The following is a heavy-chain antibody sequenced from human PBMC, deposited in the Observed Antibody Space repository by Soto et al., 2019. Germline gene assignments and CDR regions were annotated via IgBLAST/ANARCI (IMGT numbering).Heavy chain of an antibody. V-gene: IGHV4-59*12. CDR3: ARWWSGSRQGFDP. D-gene: IGHD3-3*01. Sequence: PSETLSLTCTVSGGSISGYYWSWIRQPPGKGLEWIGYIYYSGSTYYNPSLKSRVTISVDTSKNQFSLKLSSVTAADTAVYYCARWWSGSRQGFDPWGQGTLVTVSS. J-gene: IGHJ5*02. CDR2: IYYSGST. CDR1: GGSISGYY.